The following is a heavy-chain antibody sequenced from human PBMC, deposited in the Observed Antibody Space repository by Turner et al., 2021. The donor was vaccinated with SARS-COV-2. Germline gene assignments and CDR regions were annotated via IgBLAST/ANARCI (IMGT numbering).Heavy chain of an antibody. Sequence: QVQLQESGPGLVKPSQTLSLTCTVSGGSISSGGYYWSWIRQHPGKGLEWIGYIYYSGSTYYNPSLKSRVTISVDTSKNQFSLKLSSVTAADTAVYYCATCAVTTGYYYYYGMDVWGQGTTVTVSS. CDR1: GGSISSGGYY. J-gene: IGHJ6*02. CDR3: ATCAVTTGYYYYYGMDV. D-gene: IGHD4-17*01. CDR2: IYYSGST. V-gene: IGHV4-31*03.